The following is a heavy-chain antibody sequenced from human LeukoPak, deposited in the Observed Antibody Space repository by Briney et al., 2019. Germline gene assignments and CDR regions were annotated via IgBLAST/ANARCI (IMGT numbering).Heavy chain of an antibody. CDR1: GGSISSYY. D-gene: IGHD1-26*01. V-gene: IGHV4-59*08. CDR2: IYYSGST. Sequence: PSETLSLTCTVSGGSISSYYWSWIRQPPGKGLEWIGYIYYSGSTNYNPSLKSGVTISVDTSKNQFSLKLSSVTAADTAVYYCAGARARELLSFDYWGQGTLVTVSS. J-gene: IGHJ4*02. CDR3: AGARARELLSFDY.